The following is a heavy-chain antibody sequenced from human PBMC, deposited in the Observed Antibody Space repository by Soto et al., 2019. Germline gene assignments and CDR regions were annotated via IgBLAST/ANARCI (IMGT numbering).Heavy chain of an antibody. D-gene: IGHD3-10*01. V-gene: IGHV1-3*01. CDR2: INAGNGNT. CDR1: GYTFTSYA. J-gene: IGHJ4*02. Sequence: QVPLVQSGAEVKKPGASVKVSCKASGYTFTSYAMHWVRQAPGQRLEWMGWINAGNGNTKYSQKFQGRVTITRDTPASTAYMELSRLRSEDTAVYYCAREVLLSFGELLGFDYWGQGTLVTVSS. CDR3: AREVLLSFGELLGFDY.